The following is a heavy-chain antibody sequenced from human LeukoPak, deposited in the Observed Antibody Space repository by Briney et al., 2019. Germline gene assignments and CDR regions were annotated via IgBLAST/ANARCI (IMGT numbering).Heavy chain of an antibody. CDR3: ARSGGYGLFDY. J-gene: IGHJ4*02. CDR1: GGSISVSSYY. CDR2: IYYSGST. Sequence: SETLSLTCTVSGGSISVSSYYWGWIRQPPGKGLEWIGSIYYSGSTCCSPSLKSRVTISVDTSQNQFSLKLSSVTAADTAVYYCARSGGYGLFDYWGQGILVTVSS. V-gene: IGHV4-39*01. D-gene: IGHD6-25*01.